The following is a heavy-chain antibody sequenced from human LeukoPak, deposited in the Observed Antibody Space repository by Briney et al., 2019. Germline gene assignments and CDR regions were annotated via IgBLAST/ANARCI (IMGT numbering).Heavy chain of an antibody. CDR3: ARSVFYGSGSYYNFGY. J-gene: IGHJ4*02. D-gene: IGHD3-10*01. CDR2: INPSGGST. Sequence: GASVKVSCKASGYTFTSYYMHWVRQAPGQGLEWMGIINPSGGSTSYAQKFQGRVTMTRDTSTSTVYMELSSLRSEDTAVYYCARSVFYGSGSYYNFGYWGQGTLVTVSS. V-gene: IGHV1-46*01. CDR1: GYTFTSYY.